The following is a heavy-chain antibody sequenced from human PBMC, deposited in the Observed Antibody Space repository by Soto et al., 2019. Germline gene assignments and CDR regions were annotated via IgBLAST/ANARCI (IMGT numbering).Heavy chain of an antibody. V-gene: IGHV4-4*02. CDR1: GGSISDNKW. CDR3: ANNGLDCVEN. Sequence: QVQLQESGPGLVKPSETLSLTCAVSGGSISDNKWWSWVRQSPGKVLEWIGEIHHSRGTNYNPSLNSRVTLSVDKCTNQVSLNLNSVTAAETAVYYCANNGLDCVENWGQGMLDTVSS. CDR2: IHHSRGT. J-gene: IGHJ4*02. D-gene: IGHD5-12*01.